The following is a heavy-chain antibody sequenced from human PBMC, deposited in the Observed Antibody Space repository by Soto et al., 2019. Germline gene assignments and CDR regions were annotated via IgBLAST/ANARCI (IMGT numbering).Heavy chain of an antibody. J-gene: IGHJ4*02. CDR2: IWYAGSNK. Sequence: QVQLVESGGGVVQPGRSLRLSCAASGFTFSSYGMHWVRQAPGKGLEWGAVIWYAGSNKYFADSVKGRFTVSRDNSKNTLYLQMNSLRAEDAAVYYCARETLMVLDYWGQGTLVTVSS. V-gene: IGHV3-33*01. CDR1: GFTFSSYG. CDR3: ARETLMVLDY. D-gene: IGHD2-8*01.